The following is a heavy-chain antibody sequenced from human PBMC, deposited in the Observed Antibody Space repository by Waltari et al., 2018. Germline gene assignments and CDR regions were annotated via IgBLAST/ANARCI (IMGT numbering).Heavy chain of an antibody. Sequence: VQLLESGGGLVQPGGSLRLSCAASGFTFSRYAMSWVRQAPGKGLEGSGSIYQSGSTYYNPSLKSRVTISVDTSKNQFSLKLSSVTAADTAVYYCARHDLSPAALSDPFDYWGQGTLVTVSS. CDR1: GFTFSRYA. J-gene: IGHJ4*02. CDR3: ARHDLSPAALSDPFDY. D-gene: IGHD6-6*01. CDR2: IYQSGST. V-gene: IGHV4-38-2*01.